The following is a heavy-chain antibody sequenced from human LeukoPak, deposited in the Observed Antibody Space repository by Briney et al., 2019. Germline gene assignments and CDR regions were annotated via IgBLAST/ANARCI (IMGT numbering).Heavy chain of an antibody. CDR3: TTTGTTVSLDY. J-gene: IGHJ4*02. CDR1: GFTFSSYG. CDR2: ISYDGSNK. Sequence: GRSLRLSCAASGFTFSSYGMHWVRQAPGKGLEWVAVISYDGSNKYYADSVKGRFTISRDNSKNTLYLQMNSLKTEDTAVYYCTTTGTTVSLDYWGQGTLVTVSS. V-gene: IGHV3-30*03. D-gene: IGHD1-7*01.